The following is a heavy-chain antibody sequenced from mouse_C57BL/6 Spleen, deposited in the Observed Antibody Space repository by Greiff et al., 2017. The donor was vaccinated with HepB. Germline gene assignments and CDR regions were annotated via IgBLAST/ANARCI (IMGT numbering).Heavy chain of an antibody. CDR2: IDPSDSYT. D-gene: IGHD1-1*01. J-gene: IGHJ2*01. CDR3: ASYYGSSYVDYFDY. V-gene: IGHV1-59*01. Sequence: QVQLQQPGAELVRPGTSVKLSCKASGYTFTSYWMHWVKQRPGQGLEWIGVIDPSDSYTNYNQKFKGKATLTVDTSSSTAYMQLSSLTSEDSAVYYCASYYGSSYVDYFDYWGQGTTLTVSS. CDR1: GYTFTSYW.